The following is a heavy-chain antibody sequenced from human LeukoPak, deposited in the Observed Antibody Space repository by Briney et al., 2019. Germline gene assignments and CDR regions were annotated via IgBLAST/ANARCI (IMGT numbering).Heavy chain of an antibody. CDR3: ARPPDGYNPYFFDS. D-gene: IGHD5-24*01. V-gene: IGHV1-18*01. CDR1: GYVFITFG. Sequence: ASVKVSCKASGYVFITFGMTWPRQAPGQRPEWMGWISPYNGNTNYAQSLQGRVTMTTDTSTSTAYMELRSLRSDDTAVYYCARPPDGYNPYFFDSWGQGTLVTVSS. CDR2: ISPYNGNT. J-gene: IGHJ4*02.